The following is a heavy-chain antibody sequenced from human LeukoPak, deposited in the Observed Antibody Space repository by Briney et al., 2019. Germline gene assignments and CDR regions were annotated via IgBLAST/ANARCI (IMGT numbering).Heavy chain of an antibody. J-gene: IGHJ4*02. CDR1: GFPFSSYA. D-gene: IGHD4-11*01. CDR2: ISYDGSNT. V-gene: IGHV3-30-3*01. CDR3: ARDGYDYSLFYIDY. Sequence: GGSLTLSYAASGFPFSSYAMLWVRQAPGKGLDGVAVISYDGSNTYSADSVKGRFTISRDNSKNTLYLQMTSLRAEDTAVYYCARDGYDYSLFYIDYWGQGTLVTVSS.